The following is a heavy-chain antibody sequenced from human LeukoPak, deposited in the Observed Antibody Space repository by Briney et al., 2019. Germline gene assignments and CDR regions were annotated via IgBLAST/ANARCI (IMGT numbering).Heavy chain of an antibody. Sequence: GGSLRLFSAASAFTFTNHAMYWVPQSPGKGLEMVAIISYDAINKYYADSVKGRFAISRDNSKNTLYLQMNSLRAEDTAVYYCAKDRGEGDMWLASFDYWGQGTLVTVSP. CDR2: ISYDAINK. J-gene: IGHJ4*02. CDR3: AKDRGEGDMWLASFDY. D-gene: IGHD3-16*01. V-gene: IGHV3-30*09. CDR1: AFTFTNHA.